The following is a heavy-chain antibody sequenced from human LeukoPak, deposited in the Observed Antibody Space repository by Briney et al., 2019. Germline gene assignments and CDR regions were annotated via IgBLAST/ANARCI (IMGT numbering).Heavy chain of an antibody. Sequence: GGSLRLSCAASGFTVSGNYMSWVRQARGKGLEWVSVMFSNGATYYADSVKGRFTISRDISKNTLLLQMNSLRVADTAVYFCARDSSGPAFWGQGTLVTVSS. CDR3: ARDSSGPAF. V-gene: IGHV3-53*01. D-gene: IGHD6-19*01. CDR1: GFTVSGNY. J-gene: IGHJ4*02. CDR2: MFSNGAT.